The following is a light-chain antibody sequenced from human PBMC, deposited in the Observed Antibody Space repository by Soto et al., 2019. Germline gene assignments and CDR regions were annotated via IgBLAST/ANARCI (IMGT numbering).Light chain of an antibody. CDR2: GAS. Sequence: DIQMTQSPSSLSASVGDRVTITCRASQSINNYFSWYQQKPGKAPNLLIFGASTLQSGVPSRFSGSVSGTDFTLTISSLQPEDFATYYCLQSYRTPLTFGGGNKVELK. CDR3: LQSYRTPLT. CDR1: QSINNY. J-gene: IGKJ4*01. V-gene: IGKV1-39*01.